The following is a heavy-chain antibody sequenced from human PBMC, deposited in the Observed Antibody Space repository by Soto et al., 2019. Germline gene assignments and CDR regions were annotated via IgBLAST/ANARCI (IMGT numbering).Heavy chain of an antibody. CDR1: EYTFTAYY. D-gene: IGHD2-15*01. J-gene: IGHJ4*02. V-gene: IGHV1-2*04. CDR3: ARGAATYYFDY. CDR2: INLNSGGT. Sequence: QVQLEQSGAEVKKPGASVRVSCKASEYTFTAYYMDWVRQAPGQGLEWMGRINLNSGGTKYAQKFPGWVTLTRDTSSNTAYMEVSRLRSDDTAVYYCARGAATYYFDYWGQGTLVTVSS.